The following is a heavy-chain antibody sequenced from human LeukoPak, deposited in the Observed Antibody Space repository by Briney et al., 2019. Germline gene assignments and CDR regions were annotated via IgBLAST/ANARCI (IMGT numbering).Heavy chain of an antibody. Sequence: PSETPSLTCTVSGGSISSSSYYWGWIRQPPGKGLEWIGSIYYSGSTYYNPSLKSRVTISVDTSKNQFSLKLSSVTAADTAVYYCASQERYCSSTSCFYYFDYWGQGTLVTVSS. D-gene: IGHD2-2*01. CDR3: ASQERYCSSTSCFYYFDY. CDR2: IYYSGST. CDR1: GGSISSSSYY. J-gene: IGHJ4*02. V-gene: IGHV4-39*01.